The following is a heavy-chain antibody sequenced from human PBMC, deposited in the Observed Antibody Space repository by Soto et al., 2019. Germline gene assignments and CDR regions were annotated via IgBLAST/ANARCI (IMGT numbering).Heavy chain of an antibody. J-gene: IGHJ5*02. CDR3: ARLDGGLAGWFAP. CDR2: IYYNGNS. D-gene: IGHD2-15*01. V-gene: IGHV4-39*02. Sequence: LQLQESGPGLVKPSETLSLTCTVSGGSVSSRDHYWGWIRQPPGKGLEWIGTIYYNGNSYYNPSLKSRVNISVYTSKNHFSLKLTSVTAADTALYYCARLDGGLAGWFAPWGQGTLVTVSS. CDR1: GGSVSSRDHY.